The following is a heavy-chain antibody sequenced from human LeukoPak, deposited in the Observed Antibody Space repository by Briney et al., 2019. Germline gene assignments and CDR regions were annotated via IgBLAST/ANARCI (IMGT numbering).Heavy chain of an antibody. V-gene: IGHV3-7*03. CDR1: GFTFSNFW. D-gene: IGHD5-18*01. J-gene: IGHJ4*02. CDR2: IKQDGSGQ. CDR3: ARNGRLDTENYFDY. Sequence: GGSLRLSCAASGFTFSNFWMTWVRQAPGKGLEWVATIKQDGSGQFYVDSVKGRFTISRDNAKSSLSLQMNSLKVEDTAVYYCARNGRLDTENYFDYWGQGTLVTVSS.